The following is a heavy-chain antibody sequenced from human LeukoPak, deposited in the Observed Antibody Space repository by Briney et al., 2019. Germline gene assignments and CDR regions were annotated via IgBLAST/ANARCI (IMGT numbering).Heavy chain of an antibody. J-gene: IGHJ4*02. Sequence: ASVKVSCKASGYTFTIYGNSWVRQAPGQGLEWMGWISVYNGDTNYAQKLQDRVTMTTDTSTNTAYMELRSLRSDDTAVYYCAIGFGRSSSRHELDYWGQGTQVTVSS. CDR3: AIGFGRSSSRHELDY. V-gene: IGHV1-18*01. D-gene: IGHD3-16*01. CDR2: ISVYNGDT. CDR1: GYTFTIYG.